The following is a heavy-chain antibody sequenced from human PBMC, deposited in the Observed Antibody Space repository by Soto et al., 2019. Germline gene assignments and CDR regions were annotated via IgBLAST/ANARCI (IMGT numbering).Heavy chain of an antibody. D-gene: IGHD3-3*01. J-gene: IGHJ6*02. CDR2: FDPEDGET. Sequence: ASVKVPCKVSGYTLTELSMHWVRQAPGKGLEWMGGFDPEDGETIYAQKFQGRVTMTEDTSTDTAYMELSSLRSEDTAVYYCATMRFLEWVENYYGMDVWGQGTTVTVS. CDR1: GYTLTELS. V-gene: IGHV1-24*01. CDR3: ATMRFLEWVENYYGMDV.